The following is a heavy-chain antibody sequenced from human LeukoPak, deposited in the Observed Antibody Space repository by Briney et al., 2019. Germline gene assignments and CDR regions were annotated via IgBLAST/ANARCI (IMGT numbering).Heavy chain of an antibody. CDR2: ISGSGGST. Sequence: GGSLRLSCAATGLTFSSYAMSWVRQAPEKGLEWVSAISGSGGSTYYADSVKGRFTISRDNSKNTLYLQMNSLRAEDTAVYYCANRLGQLPYWGQGTLITVSS. V-gene: IGHV3-23*01. D-gene: IGHD2-2*01. CDR1: GLTFSSYA. J-gene: IGHJ4*02. CDR3: ANRLGQLPY.